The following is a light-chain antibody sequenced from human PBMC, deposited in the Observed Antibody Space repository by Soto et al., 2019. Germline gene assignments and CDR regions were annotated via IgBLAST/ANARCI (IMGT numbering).Light chain of an antibody. J-gene: IGLJ1*01. CDR1: SGDVGKYNL. CDR3: TSYTSSSTPFYV. Sequence: QSALTQPASVSGSPGQSITISCTGTSGDVGKYNLVSWYQQHPGKAPKLMIYEVIKRPSGVSNRFSGSKSGNTASLTISGLQADDEADYYCTSYTSSSTPFYVFGTGTKLTVL. V-gene: IGLV2-14*02. CDR2: EVI.